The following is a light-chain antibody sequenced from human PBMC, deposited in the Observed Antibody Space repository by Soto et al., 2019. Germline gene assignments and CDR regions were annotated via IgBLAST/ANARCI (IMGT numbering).Light chain of an antibody. V-gene: IGLV2-8*01. J-gene: IGLJ2*01. CDR2: EVS. CDR3: SSYAGSNNGV. CDR1: SSDYNY. Sequence: QSALTQPPSASGSPGQSVTISCTGISSDYNYVSWYQQYPGKAPKLMIYEVSKRPSGVPDRFSGSKSGNTASLTVSGLQTEDEADYYCSSYAGSNNGVFGGGTKVTVL.